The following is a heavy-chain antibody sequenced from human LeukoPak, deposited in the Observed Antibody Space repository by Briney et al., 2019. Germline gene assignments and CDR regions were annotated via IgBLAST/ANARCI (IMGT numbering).Heavy chain of an antibody. V-gene: IGHV3-48*01. CDR1: GFTFSNYR. Sequence: GSLKLSRAASGFTFSNYRMNRVRQAPGKGPEVVSPISSVSSSIYYADSVKGRFTMSRDNAKNSLYLQMNSLRAEDTAAYYCAKGSYYDSSGSFYFDYWGQGTLVTVSS. CDR3: AKGSYYDSSGSFYFDY. CDR2: ISSVSSSI. J-gene: IGHJ4*02. D-gene: IGHD3-22*01.